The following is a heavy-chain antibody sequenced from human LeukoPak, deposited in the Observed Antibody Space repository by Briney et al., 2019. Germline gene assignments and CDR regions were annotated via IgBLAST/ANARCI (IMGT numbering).Heavy chain of an antibody. CDR3: ARDLNAAAGTPGGVY. V-gene: IGHV3-21*01. CDR1: GFTFSSYG. D-gene: IGHD6-13*01. Sequence: PGRSLRLSCAASGFTFSSYGMHWVRQAPGKGLEWVSSISSSSSYIYYADSVKGRFTISRDNAKNSLYLQMNSLRAEDTAVYYCARDLNAAAGTPGGVYWGQGTLVTVSS. J-gene: IGHJ4*02. CDR2: ISSSSSYI.